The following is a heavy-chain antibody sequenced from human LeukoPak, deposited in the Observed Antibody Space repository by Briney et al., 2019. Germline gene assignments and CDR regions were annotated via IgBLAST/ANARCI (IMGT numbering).Heavy chain of an antibody. Sequence: SETLSLTCAVYGGSFSGYYWSWIRQPPGKGLEWIGEINHSGSTNHNPSLKSRVTISVDTSKNQFSLKLSSVTAADTAVYYCARGRPPVGGYYPFYYWGQGTLVTVSS. D-gene: IGHD3-22*01. CDR3: ARGRPPVGGYYPFYY. CDR2: INHSGST. J-gene: IGHJ4*02. V-gene: IGHV4-34*01. CDR1: GGSFSGYY.